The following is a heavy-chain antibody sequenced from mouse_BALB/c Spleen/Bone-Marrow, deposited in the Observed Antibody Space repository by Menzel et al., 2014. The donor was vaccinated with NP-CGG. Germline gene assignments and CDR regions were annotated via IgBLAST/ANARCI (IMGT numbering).Heavy chain of an antibody. D-gene: IGHD2-1*01. CDR3: SDGNFYALDY. V-gene: IGHV14-4*02. Sequence: VQLKQSGAELVRPGASVKLSCTASGFNIKDYYIHWVKQRPEQGLEWIGWIDPENGDTEYAPKFQGKATMTADTSSNTAYLKLSTSTSLDTPVYYCSDGNFYALDYWGQGTSVTVSS. CDR1: GFNIKDYY. J-gene: IGHJ4*01. CDR2: IDPENGDT.